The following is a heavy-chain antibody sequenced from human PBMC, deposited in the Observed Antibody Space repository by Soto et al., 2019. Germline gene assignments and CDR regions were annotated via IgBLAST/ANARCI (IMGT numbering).Heavy chain of an antibody. CDR2: INPSGGST. V-gene: IGHV1-46*03. J-gene: IGHJ4*02. D-gene: IGHD5-12*01. Sequence: ASVKVSCKASGDTFTSYYRQWVRQAPGQGLEWMGIINPSGGSTSYAQKFQGRVTMTRDTSTSTVYMELSSLRSEDTAVYYCARDPYSGYVDYWGQGTLVTVSS. CDR1: GDTFTSYY. CDR3: ARDPYSGYVDY.